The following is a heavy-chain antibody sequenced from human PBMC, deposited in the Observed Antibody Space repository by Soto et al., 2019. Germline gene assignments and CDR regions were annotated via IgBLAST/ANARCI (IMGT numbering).Heavy chain of an antibody. J-gene: IGHJ4*01. CDR1: GFTFSGYA. CDR3: ARDEVNLSRFLRRHLGYFDY. Sequence: SGGSLRLSCAASGFTFSGYAMHWVRQAPGKGLEWVTIISYDGNNIYYADSVKGRFTISRDNSKNTVYLQMNSLKPEDTAVCYCARDEVNLSRFLRRHLGYFDYWGQGTLVTVSS. CDR2: ISYDGNNI. D-gene: IGHD1-1*01. V-gene: IGHV3-30-3*01.